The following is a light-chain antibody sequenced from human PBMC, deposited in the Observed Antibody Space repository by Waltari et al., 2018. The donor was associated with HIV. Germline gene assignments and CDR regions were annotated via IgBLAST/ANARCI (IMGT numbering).Light chain of an antibody. CDR2: NTN. J-gene: IGLJ2*01. Sequence: QSVLTQPPSASATPGQRVTISCSGTNSDIGGNPVNWYQQLPATAPQLLIYNTNQRPSRVPARFSCSKSGASASLAISGLQSEVEAEYYCAAWGDSLNGPVFGGGTRVTVL. CDR1: NSDIGGNP. CDR3: AAWGDSLNGPV. V-gene: IGLV1-44*01.